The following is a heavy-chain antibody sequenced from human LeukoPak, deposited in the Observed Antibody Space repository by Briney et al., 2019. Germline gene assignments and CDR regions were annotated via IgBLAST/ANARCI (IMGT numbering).Heavy chain of an antibody. J-gene: IGHJ3*02. V-gene: IGHV4-61*01. CDR1: GGSVSRGSYY. CDR3: ARERGVPGSDAFDI. CDR2: MSYSGSS. D-gene: IGHD3-10*01. Sequence: PSETLSLTCTVSGGSVSRGSYYWTWIRQPPGKGLEWIGYMSYSGSSDYNPSLKCRVSISIDASKNQFSLILSSVTAADTAVYYCARERGVPGSDAFDIWGQGTMVTVSS.